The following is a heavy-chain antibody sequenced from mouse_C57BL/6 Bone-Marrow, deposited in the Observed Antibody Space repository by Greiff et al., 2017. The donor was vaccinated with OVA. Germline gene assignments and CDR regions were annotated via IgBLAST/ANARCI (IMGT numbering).Heavy chain of an antibody. J-gene: IGHJ2*01. CDR3: ARQLGGPHFDY. CDR1: GFTFSDYY. CDR2: ISNGGGST. D-gene: IGHD4-1*01. V-gene: IGHV5-12*01. Sequence: EVKVEESGGGLVQPGGSLKLSCAASGFTFSDYYMYWVRQTPEKRLEWVAYISNGGGSTYYPDTMERRFIISRDNTKKTLYLQMSSLRSEDTALYYCARQLGGPHFDYWGQGTTLTVSS.